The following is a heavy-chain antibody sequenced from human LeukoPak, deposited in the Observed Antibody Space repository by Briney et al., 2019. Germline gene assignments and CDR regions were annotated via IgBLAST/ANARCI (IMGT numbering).Heavy chain of an antibody. D-gene: IGHD1-1*01. J-gene: IGHJ4*02. CDR1: GFTFSDSY. Sequence: GGSLRLSCAASGFTFSDSYMNWIRQAPGKGLEWVSYITTSGATTWYADSVKGRFTISRDDAKNSLYLQMNSLRAEDTAMYYCARVTTGAAEWGQGTLVTVSS. CDR2: ITTSGATT. V-gene: IGHV3-11*01. CDR3: ARVTTGAAE.